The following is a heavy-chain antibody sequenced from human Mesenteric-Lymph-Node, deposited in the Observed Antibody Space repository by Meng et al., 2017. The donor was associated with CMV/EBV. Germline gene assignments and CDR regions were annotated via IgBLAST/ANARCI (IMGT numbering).Heavy chain of an antibody. D-gene: IGHD2-8*02. CDR1: GGSVSSGRYY. CDR2: IYYSGST. J-gene: IGHJ4*02. Sequence: SETLFLTCTVSGGSVSSGRYYWSWIRQPPGKGLEWIGYIYYSGSTNYNPSLKSRVTISVDTSKNQLSLKLSSVTAADTAVYYCARNVYRWGFDYWGQGTLVTVSS. CDR3: ARNVYRWGFDY. V-gene: IGHV4-61*01.